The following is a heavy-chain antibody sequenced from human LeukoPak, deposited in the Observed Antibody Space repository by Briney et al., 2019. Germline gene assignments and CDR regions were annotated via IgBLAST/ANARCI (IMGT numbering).Heavy chain of an antibody. CDR1: GFTFSSYE. J-gene: IGHJ4*02. CDR3: ERDPSEYEWQRGWYRDF. CDR2: ISSSGGTM. D-gene: IGHD6-19*01. Sequence: GGSLRLSCAASGFTFSSYEMNWVCQAPGKGLEWVSYISSSGGTMYYADSVKGRFTISRDNANSRLALHMSNLRVEDTAVYYCERDPSEYEWQRGWYRDFWGQGSQVTVSS. V-gene: IGHV3-48*03.